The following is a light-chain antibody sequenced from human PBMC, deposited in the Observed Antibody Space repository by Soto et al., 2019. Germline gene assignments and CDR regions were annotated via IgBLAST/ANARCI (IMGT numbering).Light chain of an antibody. CDR1: SSDVGGYNY. CDR3: TSYTSSSTLV. V-gene: IGLV2-14*01. J-gene: IGLJ1*01. CDR2: EVN. Sequence: QSVLTQPASVSGSPGQSITVSCTGTSSDVGGYNYVSWYQQHPGKAPQLLIYEVNIRPSGVSNRFSASKSGNTASLTISGLQAEDEADYYCTSYTSSSTLVFGTGTRSPS.